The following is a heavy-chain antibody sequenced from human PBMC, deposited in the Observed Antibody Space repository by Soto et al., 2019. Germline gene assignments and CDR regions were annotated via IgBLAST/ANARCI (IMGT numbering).Heavy chain of an antibody. D-gene: IGHD5-12*01. CDR1: GLTFSRHG. J-gene: IGHJ4*02. Sequence: QVQLVESGGGVVQPGWSLRLSCAASGLTFSRHGMQWVRQAPGKGLEWVAVIWYDGSNKYYADSVKGRFTISRDNSKNTLYLQMNSLRAEDTAVYYCARDEEMATISFFDYWGQGTLVTVSS. CDR3: ARDEEMATISFFDY. CDR2: IWYDGSNK. V-gene: IGHV3-33*01.